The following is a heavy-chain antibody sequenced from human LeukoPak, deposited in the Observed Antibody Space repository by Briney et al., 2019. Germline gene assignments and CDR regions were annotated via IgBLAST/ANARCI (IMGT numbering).Heavy chain of an antibody. D-gene: IGHD5-12*01. J-gene: IGHJ3*02. Sequence: SETLSLTCTVSGGSISSYYWDWIRQPPGKGLEWIGNVFDSGSTHYNPSLKSRVTISVDTSKNQFSLRLSSVTAADTAVYYCARHTRPGHSGYENAFDIWGQGTMVTVSS. CDR2: VFDSGST. CDR3: ARHTRPGHSGYENAFDI. CDR1: GGSISSYY. V-gene: IGHV4-39*01.